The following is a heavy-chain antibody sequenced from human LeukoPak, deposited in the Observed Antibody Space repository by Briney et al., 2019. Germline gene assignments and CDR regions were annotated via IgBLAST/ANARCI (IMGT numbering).Heavy chain of an antibody. CDR3: ARGDSSGWYGWFDP. D-gene: IGHD6-19*01. CDR1: GFTFSSYW. Sequence: GGSLRLSCGASGFTFSSYWMSWVRQAPGKGLEWVANIKQDGSEKYYVDSVKGRFTISRDNAKNSLYLQMNSLRAEDTAVYYCARGDSSGWYGWFDPWGQGTLVTVSS. CDR2: IKQDGSEK. V-gene: IGHV3-7*03. J-gene: IGHJ5*02.